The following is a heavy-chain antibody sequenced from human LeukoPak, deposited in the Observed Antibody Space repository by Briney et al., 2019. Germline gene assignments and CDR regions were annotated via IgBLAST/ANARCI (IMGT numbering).Heavy chain of an antibody. J-gene: IGHJ4*02. CDR1: GDSVSSNSAA. Sequence: SQTLSLTCAISGDSVSSNSAAWTWIRQSPSRGLEWLGRTYYWSKWYNDYALSVKGRITISADTSKNQFSLQLKSVTPEDTAVYYCARDPAYEPRYYFDYWGQGTLVTVSS. CDR3: ARDPAYEPRYYFDY. D-gene: IGHD3-22*01. V-gene: IGHV6-1*01. CDR2: TYYWSKWYN.